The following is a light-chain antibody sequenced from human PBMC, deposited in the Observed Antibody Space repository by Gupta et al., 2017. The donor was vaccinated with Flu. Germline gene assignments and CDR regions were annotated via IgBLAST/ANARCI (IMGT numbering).Light chain of an antibody. CDR2: GAS. CDR3: QQDGSSCP. Sequence: PGTLSLSPGERATLSCRASQNISSRYLAWYQQKPGQAPRLLICGASSRANGIPDRFSGSGSGTDFTLTSSRREPEDFAVYCWQQDGSSCPFGGGTKVEIK. V-gene: IGKV3-20*01. J-gene: IGKJ4*01. CDR1: QNISSRY.